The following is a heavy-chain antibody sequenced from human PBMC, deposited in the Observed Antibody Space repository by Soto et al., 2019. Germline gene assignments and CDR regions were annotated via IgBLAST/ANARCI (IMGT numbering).Heavy chain of an antibody. CDR3: ARDLQGSGSFYSPDY. J-gene: IGHJ4*02. Sequence: QVQLVESGGAVVQPGRSLRLSCAASGFTFSNYGMHWVRQAPGKGLAWVAVIWYDGNTKYYADSVKGRFTISRDNSKNTLYLQMNSLRAEDTAVYYCARDLQGSGSFYSPDYWGQGSLVTVSS. V-gene: IGHV3-33*01. CDR1: GFTFSNYG. D-gene: IGHD3-10*01. CDR2: IWYDGNTK.